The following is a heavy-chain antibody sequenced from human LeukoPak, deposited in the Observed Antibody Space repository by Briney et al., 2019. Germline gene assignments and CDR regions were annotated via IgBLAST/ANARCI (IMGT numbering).Heavy chain of an antibody. V-gene: IGHV4-39*01. CDR3: ARQGPRRYSSSWYYYAFDI. J-gene: IGHJ3*02. D-gene: IGHD6-13*01. Sequence: SETLSLTCTVSGGSISSSSYYWGWTRQPPGKGLEWIRRIYYSGSTYYNPSLKSRVTISVDTSKNQLSLKLSSVTAADTAVYYCARQGPRRYSSSWYYYAFDIWGQGTMVTVSS. CDR2: IYYSGST. CDR1: GGSISSSSYY.